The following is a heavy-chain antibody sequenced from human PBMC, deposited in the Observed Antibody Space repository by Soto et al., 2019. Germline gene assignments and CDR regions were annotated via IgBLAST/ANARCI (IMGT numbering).Heavy chain of an antibody. D-gene: IGHD1-1*01. Sequence: GGSLRLSCAASGFTFSSYAMSWVRQAPGKGLEWVSAISGSGGSTYYADSVKGRFTISRDNSKNTLYLQMNSLRAEDTAVYFCTTTLGRGTTSSGGVYWGQGALVTVSS. V-gene: IGHV3-23*01. J-gene: IGHJ4*02. CDR2: ISGSGGST. CDR3: TTTLGRGTTSSGGVY. CDR1: GFTFSSYA.